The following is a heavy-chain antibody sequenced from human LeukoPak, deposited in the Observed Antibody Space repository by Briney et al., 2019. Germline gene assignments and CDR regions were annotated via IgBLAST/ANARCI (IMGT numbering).Heavy chain of an antibody. Sequence: GGSLRLSCAASGFTFSTYAMHWVRQAPGKGLEWVTAISSDGSNKNYAYFVKGRSTSSRDNSKNSLYLQMNSLRAEDTAVYYCAKGGHSYGYADYWGQGTLVTVSS. J-gene: IGHJ4*02. V-gene: IGHV3-30*18. CDR3: AKGGHSYGYADY. D-gene: IGHD5-18*01. CDR2: ISSDGSNK. CDR1: GFTFSTYA.